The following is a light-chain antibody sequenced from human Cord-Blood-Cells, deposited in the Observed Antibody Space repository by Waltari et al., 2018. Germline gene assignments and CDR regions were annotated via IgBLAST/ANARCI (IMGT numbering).Light chain of an antibody. CDR3: QQYYSTPLT. CDR2: WAS. J-gene: IGKJ4*01. Sequence: DIVMTQSPDSLAVSLCERATINCQSSQSVLYSSNNKNYLAWYQKKPGQPPKLLIYWASTRESGVPDRFSGRGSGTDFTLTISSLQAEDVAVYYCQQYYSTPLTFGGGTKVEIK. CDR1: QSVLYSSNNKNY. V-gene: IGKV4-1*01.